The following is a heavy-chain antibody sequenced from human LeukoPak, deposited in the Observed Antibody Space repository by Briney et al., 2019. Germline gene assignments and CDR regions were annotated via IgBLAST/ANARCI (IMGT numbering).Heavy chain of an antibody. V-gene: IGHV3-53*01. CDR1: GFTVSSNY. D-gene: IGHD3-9*01. J-gene: IGHJ3*02. CDR2: IYSGGST. CDR3: ARDSAISGAFDI. Sequence: GSLRLSCAASGFTVSSNYMSWVRQAPGNGLEWVSVIYSGGSTYYADSVKGRFTISRDNSKNTLYLQMNSLRAEDTAVYYCARDSAISGAFDIWGQGTMVTVSS.